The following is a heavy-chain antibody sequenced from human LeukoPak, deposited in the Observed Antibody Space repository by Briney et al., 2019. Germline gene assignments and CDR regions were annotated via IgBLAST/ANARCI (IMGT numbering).Heavy chain of an antibody. D-gene: IGHD3-10*01. CDR2: IYYSGST. CDR3: ARLGELSDY. J-gene: IGHJ4*02. V-gene: IGHV4-39*01. CDR1: GGSISSNTYY. Sequence: PSETLSLTCTVSGGSISSNTYYWVWIRQPPGKGLEWIGSIYYSGSTYYNPSLKSRVTISVDTSKNQFSLKLSSVTAADTAVYYCARLGELSDYWGQGTLVTVSS.